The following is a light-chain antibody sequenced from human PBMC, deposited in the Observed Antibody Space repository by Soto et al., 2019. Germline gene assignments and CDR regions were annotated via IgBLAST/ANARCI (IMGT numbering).Light chain of an antibody. CDR1: ESQSSW. Sequence: EIPMSQYPSTLSPSVEDRVTTTSLVSESQSSWLALYRQKPGRAPTVLIYGAADLQSGVPPRFSGSGCGSGVTLALSSLQPEASATEDCLRDINYKWTFGQGTKVDIK. V-gene: IGKV1-5*01. CDR3: LRDINYKWT. CDR2: GAA. J-gene: IGKJ1*01.